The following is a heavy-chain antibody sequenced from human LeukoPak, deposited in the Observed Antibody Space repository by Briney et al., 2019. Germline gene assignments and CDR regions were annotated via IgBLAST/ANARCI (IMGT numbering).Heavy chain of an antibody. J-gene: IGHJ4*02. Sequence: GGSLRLSCVVSGISFSGSWMTWVRQAPGRGLESVANINEDGSVTYFVDSVKGRFAISRDSANNSVFLQLKSLRAEDTAVYYCATGRLQPAHWGQGTLVTVSS. CDR2: INEDGSVT. D-gene: IGHD2-2*01. CDR1: GISFSGSW. V-gene: IGHV3-7*01. CDR3: ATGRLQPAH.